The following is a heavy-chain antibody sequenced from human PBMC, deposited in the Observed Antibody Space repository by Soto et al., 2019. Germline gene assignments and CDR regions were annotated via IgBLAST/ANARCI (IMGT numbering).Heavy chain of an antibody. CDR1: GFTFSDYS. Sequence: GGAQRVSSVAAGFTFSDYSMVWVRQTPGKGLEWISYIFVTSTIIYDADSVKGRFTASRDNAQNSLSLQMNSLRVEDTGIYYCAKRGSGSYFDYWGQGTLVTVSS. CDR3: AKRGSGSYFDY. CDR2: IFVTSTII. V-gene: IGHV3-48*04. D-gene: IGHD1-26*01. J-gene: IGHJ4*02.